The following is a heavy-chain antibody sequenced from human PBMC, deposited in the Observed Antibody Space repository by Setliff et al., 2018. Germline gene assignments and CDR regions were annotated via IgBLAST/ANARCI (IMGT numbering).Heavy chain of an antibody. V-gene: IGHV4-59*11. Sequence: PSETLSLTCNVSGVSLSGHYWTWIRQPPGKGLEWVGYISHRGSTNYSPSLKSRATLSVDTSKNQFSLKLTSVTAADTAVYYCARMSGFQYIDVWDKGTTVTVSS. CDR1: GVSLSGHY. J-gene: IGHJ6*03. CDR2: ISHRGST. CDR3: ARMSGFQYIDV. D-gene: IGHD3-3*01.